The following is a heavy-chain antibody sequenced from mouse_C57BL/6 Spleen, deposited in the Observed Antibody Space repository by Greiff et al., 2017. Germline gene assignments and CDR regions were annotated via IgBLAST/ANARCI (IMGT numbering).Heavy chain of an antibody. CDR2: IDPNSGGA. D-gene: IGHD3-2*02. V-gene: IGHV1-72*01. CDR3: ARSGSGYLSYAMDY. J-gene: IGHJ4*01. Sequence: QVQLQQPGAELVKPGASVTLSCKASVYTFTSYWMHCVKQRPGRGLAWIGRIDPNSGGAMYNETFKSKATLTVDQPSSTAYMQLSSLTSEDSAVYYCARSGSGYLSYAMDYWGQGTSVTGSS. CDR1: VYTFTSYW.